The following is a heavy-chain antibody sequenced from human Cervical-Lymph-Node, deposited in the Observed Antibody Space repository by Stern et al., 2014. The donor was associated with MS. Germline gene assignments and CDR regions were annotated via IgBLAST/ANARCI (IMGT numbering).Heavy chain of an antibody. CDR2: IYYSGST. CDR3: ARGRDWNDYYFDY. CDR1: GGSISSSSYY. Sequence: QVQLQESGPGLVKPSETLSLTCTVSGGSISSSSYYWGWIRQPPGKGLEWIGSIYYSGSTYYNPYLKSRVTISVDTSKNQFSLKLSSVTAADTAVYYCARGRDWNDYYFDYWGQGTLVTVSS. V-gene: IGHV4-39*01. D-gene: IGHD1-1*01. J-gene: IGHJ4*02.